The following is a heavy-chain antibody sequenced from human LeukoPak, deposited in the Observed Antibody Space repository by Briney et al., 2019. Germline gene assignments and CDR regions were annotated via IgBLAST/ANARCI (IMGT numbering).Heavy chain of an antibody. D-gene: IGHD1-26*01. CDR1: VYTFTSYD. Sequence: ASLKVSRKSSVYTFTSYDINWVRQATGQGLGWMGWMNPNSGNTGYAQKFQGRVTMTRNTSISTAYMELSSLRSEDTAVYYCARVGIVGSLQWGQGTLVTVSS. V-gene: IGHV1-8*01. CDR2: MNPNSGNT. J-gene: IGHJ4*02. CDR3: ARVGIVGSLQ.